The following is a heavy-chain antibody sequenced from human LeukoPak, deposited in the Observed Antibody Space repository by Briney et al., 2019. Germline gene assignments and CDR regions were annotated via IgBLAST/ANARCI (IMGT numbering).Heavy chain of an antibody. V-gene: IGHV3-30-3*01. D-gene: IGHD3-3*01. CDR3: ARASQTRSGYHDDY. CDR1: GFTFSNYA. CDR2: ISYDGSNK. Sequence: GGSLRLSCAASGFTFSNYAMSWVRQAPGKGLEWVAVISYDGSNKYYADSVKGRFTISRDNSMNTLYLQMNSLRAEDTAVYYCARASQTRSGYHDDYWGQGTLVTVSS. J-gene: IGHJ4*02.